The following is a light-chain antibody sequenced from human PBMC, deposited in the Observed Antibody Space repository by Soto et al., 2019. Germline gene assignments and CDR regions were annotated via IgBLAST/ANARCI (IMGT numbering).Light chain of an antibody. Sequence: ENVLTRSPGTLSLSPGERATLSCRASQSISSSCLAWYQQKPGQTPRLLIYHASNRATGIPDRFSGSGSGTDFTLTISRLEPEDFAVYYCQQYGDSLLTFGGGTKVEIK. J-gene: IGKJ4*01. CDR1: QSISSSC. CDR3: QQYGDSLLT. CDR2: HAS. V-gene: IGKV3-20*01.